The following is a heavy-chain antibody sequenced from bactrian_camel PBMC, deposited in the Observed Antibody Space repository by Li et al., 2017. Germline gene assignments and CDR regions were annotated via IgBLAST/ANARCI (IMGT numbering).Heavy chain of an antibody. CDR1: GFTLSSYR. V-gene: IGHV3S1*01. Sequence: HVQLVESGGGSAQAGGSLSLSCAASGFTLSSYRTYWVRQAPGKGLEWVSTIEGYSDTYYPDSVKGRFTISRDNAKDMVYLQMNSLKSEDTALYYCAVRYGLGAKRGGYNYWGQGTQVTVS. J-gene: IGHJ4*01. CDR3: AVRYGLGAKRGGYNY. CDR2: IEGYSDT. D-gene: IGHD3*01.